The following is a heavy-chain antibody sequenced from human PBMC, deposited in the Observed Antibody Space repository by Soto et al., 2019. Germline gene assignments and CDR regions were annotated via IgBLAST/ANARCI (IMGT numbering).Heavy chain of an antibody. CDR2: ISSSSSTI. Sequence: GGSLRLSCAASGFTFSSYSMNWVRQAPGKGLEWVSYISSSSSTIYYADSVKGRFTISRDNAKNSLYLQMNSLRAEDTAVYYCARPYCSSTSCYHYYFDYWGQGTLVTVSS. V-gene: IGHV3-48*01. CDR3: ARPYCSSTSCYHYYFDY. J-gene: IGHJ4*02. D-gene: IGHD2-2*01. CDR1: GFTFSSYS.